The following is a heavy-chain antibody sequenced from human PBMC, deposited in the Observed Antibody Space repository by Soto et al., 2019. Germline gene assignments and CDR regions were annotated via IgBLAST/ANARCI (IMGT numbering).Heavy chain of an antibody. Sequence: SETLSLTCTVSGGSISSSFWSWVRQPPGKGLEWFGYIYDSGNTNYNPSLKSRVTISVDTSKNQFSLKLSSVTAADTAVYYCARAPYYDFWSGTPDYGMDVWGQGTTVTVSS. J-gene: IGHJ6*02. CDR1: GGSISSSF. CDR2: IYDSGNT. V-gene: IGHV4-59*12. D-gene: IGHD3-3*01. CDR3: ARAPYYDFWSGTPDYGMDV.